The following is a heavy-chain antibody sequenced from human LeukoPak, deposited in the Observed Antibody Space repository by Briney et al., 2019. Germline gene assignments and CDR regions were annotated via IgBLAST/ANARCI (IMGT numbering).Heavy chain of an antibody. D-gene: IGHD3-10*01. CDR2: VTTSGYNT. CDR3: ATDVRCFGEYYFDY. CDR1: GFTFTNYG. Sequence: GGALRLSCAASGFTFTNYGMTWVRPAPGKGLDWVSGVTTSGYNTYYADSVKGWFTLSRDNTKRTMFLQTNSLRAEDTAVSYCATDVRCFGEYYFDYWGQGTLVTVSS. V-gene: IGHV3-23*01. J-gene: IGHJ4*02.